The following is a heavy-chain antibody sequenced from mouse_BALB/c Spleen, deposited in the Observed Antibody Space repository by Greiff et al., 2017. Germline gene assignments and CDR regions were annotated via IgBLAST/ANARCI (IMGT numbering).Heavy chain of an antibody. CDR1: GFTFSSYT. Sequence: DVMLVESGGGLVQPGGSLKLSCAASGFTFSSYTMSWVRQTPEKRLEWVAYISNGGGSTYYPDTVKGRFTISRDNAKNTLYLQMSSLKSEDTAMYYCARHALITTVSYAMDYWGQGTSVTVSS. J-gene: IGHJ4*01. D-gene: IGHD1-1*01. CDR3: ARHALITTVSYAMDY. V-gene: IGHV5-12-2*01. CDR2: ISNGGGST.